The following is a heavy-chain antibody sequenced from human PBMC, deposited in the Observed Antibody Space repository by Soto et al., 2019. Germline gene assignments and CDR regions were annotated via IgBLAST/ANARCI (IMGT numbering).Heavy chain of an antibody. CDR1: GGSFSGYY. J-gene: IGHJ6*02. D-gene: IGHD3-16*02. CDR3: ARGYDYVWGSYRPLYYYYGMDV. CDR2: INHSGST. V-gene: IGHV4-34*01. Sequence: SETLSLTCAVYGGSFSGYYWSWIRQPPGKGLEWIGEINHSGSTNYNPSLKSRVTISVDTSKNQFSLKLSSVTAADTAVYYCARGYDYVWGSYRPLYYYYGMDVWGQGTTVTVSS.